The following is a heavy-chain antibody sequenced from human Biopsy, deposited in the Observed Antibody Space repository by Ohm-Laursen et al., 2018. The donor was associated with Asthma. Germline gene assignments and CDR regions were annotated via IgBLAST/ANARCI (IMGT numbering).Heavy chain of an antibody. CDR2: ISWNSRSI. D-gene: IGHD4/OR15-4a*01. CDR3: RALPTRTMYFDS. J-gene: IGHJ4*02. CDR1: GLNFEDYV. V-gene: IGHV3-9*01. Sequence: SLRLSCTASGLNFEDYVMHWVRQAPGKGLEWVSDISWNSRSIGYGDSVKGRFTISRDNTKNSLYLQMNSLSPEDTAMYYCRALPTRTMYFDSWGQGTLVTVSS.